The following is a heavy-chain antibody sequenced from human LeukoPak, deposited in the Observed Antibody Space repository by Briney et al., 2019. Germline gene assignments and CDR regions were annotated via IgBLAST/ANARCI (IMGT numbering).Heavy chain of an antibody. Sequence: GASVKVSCKAFGYTFTSNYMHWVRQAPGQGPEWMGVISPSGGSTTYAQKFQGRVTLTRDMSTSTDYLELSSLRSDDTAVYYCARRRGYGGDYWGQGTLVTVSS. CDR2: ISPSGGST. J-gene: IGHJ4*02. CDR1: GYTFTSNY. CDR3: ARRRGYGGDY. D-gene: IGHD4-23*01. V-gene: IGHV1-46*01.